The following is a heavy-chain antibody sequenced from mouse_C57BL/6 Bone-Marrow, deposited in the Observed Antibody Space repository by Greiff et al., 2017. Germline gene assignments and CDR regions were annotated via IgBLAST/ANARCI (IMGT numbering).Heavy chain of an antibody. CDR2: ISSGGDYI. CDR3: TRATMRWYFDV. J-gene: IGHJ1*03. Sequence: EVKVVESGAGLVKPGGSLKLSCAASGFTFSSYAMSWVRQTPEKRLEWVAYISSGGDYIYYADTVKGRFTISRDNARNTLYLQMSSLKSEDTAMYYCTRATMRWYFDVWGTGTTVTGSS. V-gene: IGHV5-9-1*02. D-gene: IGHD2-4*01. CDR1: GFTFSSYA.